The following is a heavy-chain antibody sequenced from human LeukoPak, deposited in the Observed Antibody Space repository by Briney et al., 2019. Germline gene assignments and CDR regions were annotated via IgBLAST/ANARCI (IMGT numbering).Heavy chain of an antibody. D-gene: IGHD6-13*01. CDR2: IYHSGST. V-gene: IGHV4-30-2*01. CDR1: GFTFSSYA. CDR3: AREIAAAGIY. J-gene: IGHJ4*02. Sequence: LRLSCAASGFTFSSYAMSWVRQAPGKGLEWIGYIYHSGSTYYNPSLKSRVTISVDRSKNQFSLKLSSVTAADTAVYYCAREIAAAGIYWGQGTLVTVSS.